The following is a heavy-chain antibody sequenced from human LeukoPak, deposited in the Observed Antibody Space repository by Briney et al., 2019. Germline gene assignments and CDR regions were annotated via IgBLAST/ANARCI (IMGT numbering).Heavy chain of an antibody. J-gene: IGHJ5*02. V-gene: IGHV1-69*05. CDR1: GGTFSSYA. CDR2: IIPIFGTA. D-gene: IGHD5-12*01. CDR3: AREGGEYSGVDWFDP. Sequence: GSSVKVSCKASGGTFSSYAISWVRQAPGQGLEWMGGIIPIFGTANYAQKFQGRVTITTDESTSTAYMELSSLRSEDTAVYYCAREGGEYSGVDWFDPWGQGTLVTVSS.